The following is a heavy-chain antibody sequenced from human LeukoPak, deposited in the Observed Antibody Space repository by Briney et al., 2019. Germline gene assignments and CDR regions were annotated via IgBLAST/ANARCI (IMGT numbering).Heavy chain of an antibody. CDR1: GGSISSYY. CDR2: IYTSGST. CDR3: ARASSSGWYSPPKYYFDY. J-gene: IGHJ4*02. D-gene: IGHD6-19*01. V-gene: IGHV4-4*07. Sequence: SETLSLTCTVSGGSISSYYWSWIRQPAGKGLEWIGRIYTSGSTNYNPSLKSRVTMSVDTSKNQFSLKLSSVTAADTAVYYCARASSSGWYSPPKYYFDYWGQGTLVTVSS.